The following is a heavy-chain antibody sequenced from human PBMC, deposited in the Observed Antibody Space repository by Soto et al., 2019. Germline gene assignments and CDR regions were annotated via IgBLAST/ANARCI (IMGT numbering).Heavy chain of an antibody. Sequence: VKKPGASVKVSCKASGYTFTDHCSIWVRQAPGQGFECMGWISAYSDYTAYAQKCQGMVTTTTDNYTTTAYMEMRSLTSDDTAVYYCAKDRPSLTQKFLAVYWGQGTLVTVSS. V-gene: IGHV1-18*01. CDR1: GYTFTDHC. J-gene: IGHJ4*02. CDR3: AKDRPSLTQKFLAVY. D-gene: IGHD2-2*01. CDR2: ISAYSDYT.